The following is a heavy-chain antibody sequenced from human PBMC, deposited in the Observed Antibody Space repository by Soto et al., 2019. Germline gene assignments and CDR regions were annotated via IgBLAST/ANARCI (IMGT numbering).Heavy chain of an antibody. CDR2: TYYGSKWYN. CDR3: ARGGVPTQQLVSYYFDY. D-gene: IGHD6-13*01. CDR1: GDSVSSNSAT. Sequence: SQTLSLTCAISGDSVSSNSATWTWIRQSPSRGLEWLGRTYYGSKWYNDYAVSVKGRITINPDTSKNQFSLKLSSVTAADTAVYYCARGGVPTQQLVSYYFDYWGQGTLVTVSS. J-gene: IGHJ4*02. V-gene: IGHV6-1*01.